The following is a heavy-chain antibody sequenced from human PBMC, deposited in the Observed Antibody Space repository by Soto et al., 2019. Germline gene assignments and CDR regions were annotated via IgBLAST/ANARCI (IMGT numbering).Heavy chain of an antibody. D-gene: IGHD6-25*01. J-gene: IGHJ4*02. V-gene: IGHV1-3*01. CDR1: GYTFTSYA. CDR3: AILTLYGYNPGENDF. CDR2: INAGNGNT. Sequence: ASVKVSCKASGYTFTSYAMHWVRQAPGQRLEWMGWINAGNGNTKYSQKFQGRVTITRDTSASTAYMELSSLRSEDTAVYYCAILTLYGYNPGENDFWGQGSLVTGSS.